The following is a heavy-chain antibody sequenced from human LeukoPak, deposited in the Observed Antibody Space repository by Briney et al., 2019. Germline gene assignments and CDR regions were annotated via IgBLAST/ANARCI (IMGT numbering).Heavy chain of an antibody. CDR3: VRARGTYYYDSSGHYFDY. CDR2: INHSGST. CDR1: GGSFSGYY. J-gene: IGHJ4*02. D-gene: IGHD3-22*01. Sequence: SETLSLTCAVYGGSFSGYYWSWIRQPPGKGLEWIGEINHSGSTNYNPSLKSRVTISVDTSKNQFSLKLSSVTAADTAVYYCVRARGTYYYDSSGHYFDYWGQGTLVTVSS. V-gene: IGHV4-34*01.